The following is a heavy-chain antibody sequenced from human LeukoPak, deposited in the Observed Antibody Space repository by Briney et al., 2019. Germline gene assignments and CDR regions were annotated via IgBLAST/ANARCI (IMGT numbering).Heavy chain of an antibody. D-gene: IGHD6-13*01. CDR2: IRSKDYGGAI. V-gene: IGHV3-71*01. CDR3: RRDRGGGYPSSWRGGLYNFDC. Sequence: GVSLRLSYAASRFTVSSNYMRWFRQAPGKGREGVSFIRSKDYGGAIEYAASVKGRFTISRDDSGSIAYLQMNSLKIEDPAAYYCRRDRGGGYPSSWRGGLYNFDCWGQGTLVTVSS. CDR1: RFTVSSNY. J-gene: IGHJ4*02.